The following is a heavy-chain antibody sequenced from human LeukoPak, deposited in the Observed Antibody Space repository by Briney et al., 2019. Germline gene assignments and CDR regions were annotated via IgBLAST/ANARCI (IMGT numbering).Heavy chain of an antibody. CDR3: ARDIAAADTL. CDR1: GGSISSYY. J-gene: IGHJ4*02. D-gene: IGHD6-13*01. CDR2: IYYSGST. V-gene: IGHV4-59*01. Sequence: PSETLSLTCTVSGGSISSYYWSWIRQPPGKGPEWIGYIYYSGSTNYNPSLKSRVTISVDTSKNQFSLKLSSVTAADTAVYYCARDIAAADTLWGQGTLVTVSS.